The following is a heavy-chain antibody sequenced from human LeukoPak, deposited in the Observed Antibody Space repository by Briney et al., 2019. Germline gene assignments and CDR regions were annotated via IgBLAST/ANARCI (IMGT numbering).Heavy chain of an antibody. D-gene: IGHD1-26*01. J-gene: IGHJ4*02. CDR3: VKDLSGTYSFDE. CDR1: GFTFMSYG. Sequence: GGSLRLSCSASGFTFMSYGMHWVRQAPGKGLEHVSAISTNGGSTYHADSVKGRVTISRENSKNTLYLQMSGLRVEDTAGYYCVKDLSGTYSFDEWGQGTLVTVSS. V-gene: IGHV3-64D*06. CDR2: ISTNGGST.